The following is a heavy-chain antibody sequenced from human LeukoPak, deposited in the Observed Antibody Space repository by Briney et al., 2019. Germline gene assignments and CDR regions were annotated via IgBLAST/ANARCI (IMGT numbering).Heavy chain of an antibody. V-gene: IGHV1-69*04. J-gene: IGHJ4*02. Sequence: EASVKVSCKASGGTFSSYAISWVRQAPGQGLEWMGRIIPILGIANYAQKFQGRVTITADKSTSTAYMELSSLRSEDTAVYYCAREGSGWYLDYWGQGTLVTVSS. CDR2: IIPILGIA. CDR1: GGTFSSYA. CDR3: AREGSGWYLDY. D-gene: IGHD6-19*01.